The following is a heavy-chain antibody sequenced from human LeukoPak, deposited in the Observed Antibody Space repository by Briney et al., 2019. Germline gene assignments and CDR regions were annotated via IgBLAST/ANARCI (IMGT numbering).Heavy chain of an antibody. D-gene: IGHD3-3*01. V-gene: IGHV4-31*03. Sequence: SETLSLTCTVSGGSISSGGYYWSWIRQHPGKGLEWIGYIYYSGSTYYNPSLKSRVTISVDTSKNQFSLKLSSVTAADTAVYYCARGVYDFRSGYYTGHFQHWGQGTLVTVSS. J-gene: IGHJ1*01. CDR1: GGSISSGGYY. CDR3: ARGVYDFRSGYYTGHFQH. CDR2: IYYSGST.